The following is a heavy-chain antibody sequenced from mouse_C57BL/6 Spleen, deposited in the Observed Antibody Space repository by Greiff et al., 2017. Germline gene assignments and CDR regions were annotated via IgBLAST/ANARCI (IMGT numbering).Heavy chain of an antibody. V-gene: IGHV1-76*01. CDR3: ARDHYFDY. J-gene: IGHJ2*01. Sequence: QVQLQQSGAELVRPGASVKLSCKASGYTFTDSYINWVKPRPGQGLEWIARIYPGSGNTYYNEKFKGKATLTAEKSSSTAYMQLSSLTSEDSAVYFCARDHYFDYWGQGTTLTVSS. CDR1: GYTFTDSY. CDR2: IYPGSGNT.